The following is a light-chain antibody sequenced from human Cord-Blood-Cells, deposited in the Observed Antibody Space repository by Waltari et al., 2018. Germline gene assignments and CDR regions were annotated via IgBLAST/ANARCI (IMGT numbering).Light chain of an antibody. J-gene: IGLJ3*02. CDR3: AAWDDSLNGPV. CDR1: SSNIGSNT. V-gene: IGLV1-44*01. CDR2: RNN. Sequence: QSVLTQPPSASGTPGQRVTIPCSGSSSNIGSNTVTWYQQLPGTAPKLLIYRNNQRPSGVPDRFSGSKSGTSASLAISGLQAEDEADYYCAAWDDSLNGPVFGGGTKLTVL.